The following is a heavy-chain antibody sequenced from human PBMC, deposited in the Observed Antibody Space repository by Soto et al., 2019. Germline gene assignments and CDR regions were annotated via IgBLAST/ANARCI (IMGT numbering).Heavy chain of an antibody. J-gene: IGHJ6*02. CDR1: GFTFISYA. D-gene: IGHD3-22*01. V-gene: IGHV3-30-3*01. Sequence: GGSLRLSCAASGFTFISYAMYWVRQAPGKGLEWVAVISYDGSNKNYADSVKGRFTISRDNSKNTLHLQMNSLRAEDTAVYYCARDRFYYSKTYYYNYGMDVWGQGTTVTVSS. CDR2: ISYDGSNK. CDR3: ARDRFYYSKTYYYNYGMDV.